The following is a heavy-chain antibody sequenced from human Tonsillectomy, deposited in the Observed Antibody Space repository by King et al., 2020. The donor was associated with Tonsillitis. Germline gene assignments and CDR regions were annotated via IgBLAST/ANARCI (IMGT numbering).Heavy chain of an antibody. J-gene: IGHJ5*01. CDR3: AAGLGRTNGDS. Sequence: VQLVESGGGLVKPGESLTLSCAASGFSFNNAWMTWVRQAPGKGLEWGVRIYCERDGAPTYYGATVKGRFTISRDDSKSTLYLQMNNLKAEDTAVYYCAAGLGRTNGDSWGQGTLVTVSS. CDR1: GFSFNNAW. V-gene: IGHV3-15*01. CDR2: IYCERDGAPT. D-gene: IGHD1-14*01.